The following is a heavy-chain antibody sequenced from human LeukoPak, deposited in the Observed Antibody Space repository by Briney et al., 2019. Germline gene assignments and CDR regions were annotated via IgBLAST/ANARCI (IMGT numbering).Heavy chain of an antibody. Sequence: GGSLRLSCAASGFTFSSYAMSWVRQAPGKGLEWVSAISGSGGSTYYADSVKGRFTISRDNSKNTLYLQMNSLRAEDTAVYYCAKDLVITMIVVVITPFDSGAQGPLSTVS. V-gene: IGHV3-23*01. J-gene: IGHJ4*02. CDR2: ISGSGGST. CDR1: GFTFSSYA. D-gene: IGHD3-22*01. CDR3: AKDLVITMIVVVITPFDS.